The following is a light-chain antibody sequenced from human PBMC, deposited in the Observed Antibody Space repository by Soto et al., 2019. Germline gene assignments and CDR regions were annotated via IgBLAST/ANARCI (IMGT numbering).Light chain of an antibody. CDR1: HNDIGTYDY. V-gene: IGLV2-14*03. CDR2: GVT. J-gene: IGLJ1*01. CDR3: SSFTSNRMYV. Sequence: QSALTQPTSVSGSPGQSIPISCTGNHNDIGTYDYVSWYQQHPGRAPRLLIHGVTTRPSGISGRFSASKSGLTASLTISGLQPEDEAYYYCSSFTSNRMYVFGPGTKLTVL.